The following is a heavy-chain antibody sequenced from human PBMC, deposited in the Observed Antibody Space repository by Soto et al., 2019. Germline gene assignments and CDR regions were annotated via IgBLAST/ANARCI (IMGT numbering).Heavy chain of an antibody. V-gene: IGHV1-46*03. CDR3: ARDVKEDGSGSPGLGYYYYMDV. Sequence: ASVKVSCKASGYTFTIYYMHWVRQAPGQGLEWMGIINPSGGSTSYAQKFQGRVTMTRDTSTSTVYMELSSLRSEDTAVYYCARDVKEDGSGSPGLGYYYYMDVWGKGTTVTVSS. CDR2: INPSGGST. CDR1: GYTFTIYY. J-gene: IGHJ6*03. D-gene: IGHD3-10*01.